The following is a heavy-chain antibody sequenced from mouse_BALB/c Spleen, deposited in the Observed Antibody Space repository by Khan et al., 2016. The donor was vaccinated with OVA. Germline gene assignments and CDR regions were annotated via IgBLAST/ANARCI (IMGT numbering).Heavy chain of an antibody. V-gene: IGHV1-4*01. CDR1: GYTFTSYT. CDR3: VRAGSYRRNDGWFAY. J-gene: IGHJ3*01. Sequence: QVRLQQSGAELARPGASVKMSCKASGYTFTSYTIHWRKKRPGQGLEWIGYINPSNGYTNYNQKFKDKATLTTDKSSTTAYLQLSSLTSDDSAVYNWVRAGSYRRNDGWFAYWGQGTLVTVSA. D-gene: IGHD2-14*01. CDR2: INPSNGYT.